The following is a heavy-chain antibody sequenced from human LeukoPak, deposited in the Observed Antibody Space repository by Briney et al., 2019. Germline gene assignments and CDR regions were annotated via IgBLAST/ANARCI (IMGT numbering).Heavy chain of an antibody. Sequence: GGSLRLSCAASGFTFSSYAMSWVRQAPGKGLEWVSTISGSDGSTYYADSVKGRFTISRDNSKNTLYLQMNSLRAEDTAVYYCAKRGSGPFFMDVWGQGTMVTVSS. D-gene: IGHD3/OR15-3a*01. CDR1: GFTFSSYA. J-gene: IGHJ3*01. CDR3: AKRGSGPFFMDV. CDR2: ISGSDGST. V-gene: IGHV3-23*01.